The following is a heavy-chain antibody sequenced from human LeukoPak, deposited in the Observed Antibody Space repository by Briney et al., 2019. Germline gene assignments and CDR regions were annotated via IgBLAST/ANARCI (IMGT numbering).Heavy chain of an antibody. J-gene: IGHJ4*02. CDR1: GFTFGSYW. CDR3: VATVTILDY. V-gene: IGHV3-23*01. CDR2: ISSSGGST. Sequence: GGSLRLSCEASGFTFGSYWMHWVRQAPGKGLEWVSAISSSGGSTYYADSVKGRFTISRDNSKNTLYLQMNSLRAEDTAVYYCVATVTILDYWGQGTLVTVSS. D-gene: IGHD4-17*01.